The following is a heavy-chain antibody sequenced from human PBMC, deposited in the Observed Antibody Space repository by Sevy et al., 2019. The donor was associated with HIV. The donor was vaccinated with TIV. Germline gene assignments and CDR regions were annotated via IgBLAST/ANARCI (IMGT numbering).Heavy chain of an antibody. J-gene: IGHJ5*02. V-gene: IGHV4-30-4*01. Sequence: SETLSLTCTVSGGSISSGNYYWHWIRQPPGKGLEWIGYISYTGNTYYNPSLKSPVTISVDTSNNQFSLRLTSLTAADTAVYYCARDATENTSSSVWFDPWGQGTLVTVSS. D-gene: IGHD6-6*01. CDR2: ISYTGNT. CDR3: ARDATENTSSSVWFDP. CDR1: GGSISSGNYY.